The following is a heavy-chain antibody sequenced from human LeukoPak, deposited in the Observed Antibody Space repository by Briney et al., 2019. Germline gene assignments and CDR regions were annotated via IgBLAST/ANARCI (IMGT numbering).Heavy chain of an antibody. CDR3: ARAVAGSNWFDP. D-gene: IGHD6-19*01. Sequence: ASVKVSCKASGYTFTGYYMHWVRQAPGQGLEWMGWINPNSGGTNYAQKFQGRVTMTRDTSISTAYMELSRLRSDDTAVYYCARAVAGSNWFDPWGQGTLVTVPS. CDR2: INPNSGGT. J-gene: IGHJ5*02. CDR1: GYTFTGYY. V-gene: IGHV1-2*02.